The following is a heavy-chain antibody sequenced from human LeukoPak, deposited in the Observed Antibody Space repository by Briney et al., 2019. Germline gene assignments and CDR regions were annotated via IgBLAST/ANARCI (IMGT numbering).Heavy chain of an antibody. Sequence: GGSLTLSCAASGFTFSRHWMSWVRQPPGKGLEWVANINQGGSDKYYVDSVKGRFTISRDNANYLLYLQMNSLRGEDTAVYYCTRDRSRAEADWGQGTLVTVSS. CDR1: GFTFSRHW. CDR2: INQGGSDK. CDR3: TRDRSRAEAD. J-gene: IGHJ4*02. V-gene: IGHV3-7*01. D-gene: IGHD1-14*01.